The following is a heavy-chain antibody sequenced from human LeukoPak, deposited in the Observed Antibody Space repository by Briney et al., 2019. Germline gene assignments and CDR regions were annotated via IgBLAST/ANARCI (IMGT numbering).Heavy chain of an antibody. CDR1: GGSFNSFF. Sequence: PSETLSLTCTVSGGSFNSFFWSWIRQPPGKGLEWIGHIYTSGNTYYSPSLKSRVTISLDTSKNQFSLKLISVTAADTAVYYCARRGTWFDPWGQGTLVTVSS. CDR3: ARRGTWFDP. J-gene: IGHJ5*02. D-gene: IGHD3-10*01. V-gene: IGHV4-4*09. CDR2: IYTSGNT.